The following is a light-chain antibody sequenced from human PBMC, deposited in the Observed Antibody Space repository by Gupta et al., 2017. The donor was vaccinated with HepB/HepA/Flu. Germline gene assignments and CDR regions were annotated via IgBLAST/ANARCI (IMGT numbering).Light chain of an antibody. CDR3: QQYNNWPPA. CDR1: QSVTSN. J-gene: IGKJ4*01. V-gene: IGKV3-15*01. CDR2: DAS. Sequence: EIVMTQSPATLSVSPGERVTLSCRASQSVTSNLVWYQQKPGQAPRPLIYDASTRATGIPARFSGRGSGTEFTLTIFSLQSEDSATYYCQQYNNWPPAFGGGTKVEI.